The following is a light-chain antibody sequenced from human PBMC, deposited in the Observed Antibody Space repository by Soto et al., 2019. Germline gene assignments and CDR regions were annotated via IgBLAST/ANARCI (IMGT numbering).Light chain of an antibody. Sequence: DIRLTQSPSFLSASAGDRVTITCRASQDITKYLAWFQQKPGRAPKLLIYGAFTLQRGVPSRFSGRGSGTEFTLTISSLTPEDFSTYDCQQVDTYPMTCGGGTKVEIK. CDR2: GAF. V-gene: IGKV1-9*01. J-gene: IGKJ4*01. CDR1: QDITKY. CDR3: QQVDTYPMT.